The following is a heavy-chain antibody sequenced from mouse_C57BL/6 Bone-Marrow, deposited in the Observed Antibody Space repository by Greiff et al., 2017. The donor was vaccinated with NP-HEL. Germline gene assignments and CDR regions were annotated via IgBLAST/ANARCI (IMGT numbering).Heavy chain of an antibody. J-gene: IGHJ1*03. V-gene: IGHV15-2*01. CDR3: ARRYYGSSYWYFDV. D-gene: IGHD1-1*01. CDR2: ILPSIGRT. CDR1: DSEVFPIAY. Sequence: QVQLQQSGSELRSPGSSVKLSCKDFDSEVFPIAYMSWVRQKPGHGFEWIGGILPSIGRTIYGEKFEDKATLDADTLSNTAYLELNSLRSEDSAIYYGARRYYGSSYWYFDVWGTGTTVTVSS.